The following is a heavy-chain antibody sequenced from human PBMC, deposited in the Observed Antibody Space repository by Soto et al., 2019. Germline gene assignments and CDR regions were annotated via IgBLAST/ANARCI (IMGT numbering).Heavy chain of an antibody. Sequence: ASVKVSCKASGYTFTSYGISWVRQAPGQGLEWMGWISAYNGNTNYAQKLQGRVTMTTDTSTSTAYMELRSLRSDDTAVYYCASTPLNYYDSSGYVNWFDPWGQGTLVTVSS. V-gene: IGHV1-18*04. D-gene: IGHD3-22*01. CDR1: GYTFTSYG. CDR3: ASTPLNYYDSSGYVNWFDP. J-gene: IGHJ5*02. CDR2: ISAYNGNT.